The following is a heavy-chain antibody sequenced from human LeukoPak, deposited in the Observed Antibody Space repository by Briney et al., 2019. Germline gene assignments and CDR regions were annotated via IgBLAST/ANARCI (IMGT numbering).Heavy chain of an antibody. Sequence: GGSLRLSCAASGFTFNKFAMNWVRQAPVKGLEWVSTISSNGANTHYADSVKGRFTISRDNSKDTLYVQMNSLRVDDSAVYYCARGEYFAFDLWGQGTVVTVSS. J-gene: IGHJ3*01. D-gene: IGHD2/OR15-2a*01. CDR1: GFTFNKFA. CDR3: ARGEYFAFDL. CDR2: ISSNGANT. V-gene: IGHV3-23*01.